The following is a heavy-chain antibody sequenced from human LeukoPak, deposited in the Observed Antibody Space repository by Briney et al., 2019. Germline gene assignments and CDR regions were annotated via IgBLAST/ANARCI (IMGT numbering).Heavy chain of an antibody. CDR2: INHSGST. Sequence: SETLSLTCAVFGGSFSGYYWSWIRQPSGKGLEWIGEINHSGSTNYNPSLKSRVTISVDTSKNQFSLRLSSLTAADTAVYYCARGSGVLYFDYWGQGTLVTVSS. D-gene: IGHD3-10*01. CDR3: ARGSGVLYFDY. V-gene: IGHV4-34*01. J-gene: IGHJ4*02. CDR1: GGSFSGYY.